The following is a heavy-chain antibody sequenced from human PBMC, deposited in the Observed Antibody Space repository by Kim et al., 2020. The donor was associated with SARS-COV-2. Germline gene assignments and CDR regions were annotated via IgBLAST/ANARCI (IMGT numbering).Heavy chain of an antibody. D-gene: IGHD3-10*01. V-gene: IGHV6-1*01. CDR2: SYYRSNCYA. Sequence: SQTLSLTCAISGDSVSGSSSTWTWIRQSPSRGLVWLGRSYYRSNCYADSAVSLQLRITINPDTSKNQFSLPLPSLTPDHPPVYYCVRSNVFGALHY. CDR1: GDSVSGSSST. CDR3: VRSNVFGALHY. J-gene: IGHJ4*01.